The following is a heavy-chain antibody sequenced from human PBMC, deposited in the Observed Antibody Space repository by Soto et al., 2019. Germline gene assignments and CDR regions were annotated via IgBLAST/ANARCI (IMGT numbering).Heavy chain of an antibody. CDR2: ISYDGGET. J-gene: IGHJ4*02. CDR3: AITNVADASFDY. D-gene: IGHD2-8*01. V-gene: IGHV3-30*03. Sequence: QVQLVESGGGVVHPGRSLSLSCAGSGFMFLHYGMHWFRRAPGKGLEGVAFISYDGGETFYADSVKGRFTISRDNSERTLVLHMRSLKKEDTVVYYCAITNVADASFDYWGQGTLVTVSS. CDR1: GFMFLHYG.